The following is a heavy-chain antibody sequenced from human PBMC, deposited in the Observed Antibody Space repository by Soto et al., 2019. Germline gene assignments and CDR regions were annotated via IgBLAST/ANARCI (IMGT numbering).Heavy chain of an antibody. Sequence: QVQLQESGPRLVKPSGTLSLTCGVSGGSISSSNWWNWVRQPPGKGLEWIGEIYHSGSTNYNPSLKSRVAILVDKSKYQFSLKLSSVTAADTAVYYCARGGSSSEDGMDVWGQGTTVTVSS. CDR1: GGSISSSNW. CDR2: IYHSGST. J-gene: IGHJ6*02. D-gene: IGHD6-6*01. V-gene: IGHV4-4*02. CDR3: ARGGSSSEDGMDV.